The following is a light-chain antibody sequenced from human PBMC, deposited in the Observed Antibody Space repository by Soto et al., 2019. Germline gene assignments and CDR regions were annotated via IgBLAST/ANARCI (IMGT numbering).Light chain of an antibody. Sequence: DIQMPQSPSSLSAYVGDRVAITCRASQRISNYLNWYQQKPGKAPKVLIYAASTLQSGVPSRFSGSGSGTAFTLTISSLQPEEFATYYCQQSYSTPRTFGEGTKVDIK. CDR2: AAS. CDR3: QQSYSTPRT. V-gene: IGKV1-39*01. J-gene: IGKJ1*01. CDR1: QRISNY.